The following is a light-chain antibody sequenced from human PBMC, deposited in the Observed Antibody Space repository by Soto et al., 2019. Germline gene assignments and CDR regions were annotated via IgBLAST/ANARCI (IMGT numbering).Light chain of an antibody. V-gene: IGKV1-5*03. CDR3: QQYNSYSLPT. CDR2: KAS. CDR1: QSISNW. J-gene: IGKJ1*01. Sequence: DIQMTQSPSTLSASVGDRVTITCRASQSISNWLAWYQQKPGKAPKLLIYKASSLESGVPSRFSGSGSGTEFTLTISSLQPDDFATYYCQQYNSYSLPTFGQGTKVEIK.